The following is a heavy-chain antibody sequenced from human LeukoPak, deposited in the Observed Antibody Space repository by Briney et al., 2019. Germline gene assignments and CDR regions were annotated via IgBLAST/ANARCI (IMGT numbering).Heavy chain of an antibody. V-gene: IGHV3-23*01. Sequence: GGSLRLSCVASGFTLSNYAMSWVRQAPGKGLEWVSSISGSGGSTYQAENVKGRFTISRDNSKNTLYLQMNSLRDEDTAIYYCAVGYTTGWYVRYFDYWGQGTLVTVSS. CDR2: ISGSGGST. D-gene: IGHD6-19*01. J-gene: IGHJ4*02. CDR1: GFTLSNYA. CDR3: AVGYTTGWYVRYFDY.